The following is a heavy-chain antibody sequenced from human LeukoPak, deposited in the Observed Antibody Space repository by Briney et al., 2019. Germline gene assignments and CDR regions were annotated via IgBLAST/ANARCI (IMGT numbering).Heavy chain of an antibody. J-gene: IGHJ4*02. Sequence: SETLSLTCTVSGGSISSGDYYWSWIRQPPGKGLEWIGCIYYSGSTYYNPSLKSRVTISVDTSKNQFSLKLSSVTAADTAVYYCARVRYFDWLLVDYWGQGTLVTVSS. CDR3: ARVRYFDWLLVDY. CDR2: IYYSGST. CDR1: GGSISSGDYY. V-gene: IGHV4-30-4*01. D-gene: IGHD3-9*01.